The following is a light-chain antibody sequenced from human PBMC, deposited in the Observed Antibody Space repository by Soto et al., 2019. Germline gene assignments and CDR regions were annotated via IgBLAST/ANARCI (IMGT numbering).Light chain of an antibody. J-gene: IGKJ3*01. CDR2: DAS. CDR3: QQYNSYSPLT. Sequence: DIQMTQSPSTLSASVGDRVTITCRASQSITNWLAWYQQKPGKAPKLLVYDASSLESGVPSRFSGSGSGTEFTLAISSLQPDDFATYYCQQYNSYSPLTFGLGTRVDIK. CDR1: QSITNW. V-gene: IGKV1-5*01.